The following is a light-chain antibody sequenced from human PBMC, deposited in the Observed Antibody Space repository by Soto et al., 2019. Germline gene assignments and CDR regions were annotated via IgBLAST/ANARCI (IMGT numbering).Light chain of an antibody. Sequence: DMPMTHSPPTLSASVGDRDTITCRASHSVRHYLAWYQQMPGKAPRLMISGASTLQTGVPSRISGSESGTAFTLTITSLQRDDFGTYLCQRPNSYSQTIDQGTKVEIK. CDR1: HSVRHY. CDR2: GAS. CDR3: QRPNSYSQT. V-gene: IGKV1-5*01. J-gene: IGKJ1*01.